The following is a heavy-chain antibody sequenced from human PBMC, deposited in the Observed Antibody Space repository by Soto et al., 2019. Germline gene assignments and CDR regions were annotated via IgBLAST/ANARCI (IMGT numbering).Heavy chain of an antibody. J-gene: IGHJ3*02. Sequence: EVQLLESGGGLVQPGGSLRLSCAASGFTFSSYAMSWVRQAPGKGLEWVSAISGSGGSTYYADSVKGRFTISRDNSKNTLSLQMNSLRAEDTAVYYCAKVAWDYASSDYYPNDAFDIWGQGTMVTVSS. CDR3: AKVAWDYASSDYYPNDAFDI. D-gene: IGHD3-22*01. V-gene: IGHV3-23*01. CDR1: GFTFSSYA. CDR2: ISGSGGST.